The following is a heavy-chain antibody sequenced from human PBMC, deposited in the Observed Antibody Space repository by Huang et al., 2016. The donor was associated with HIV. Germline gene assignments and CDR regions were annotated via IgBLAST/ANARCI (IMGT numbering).Heavy chain of an antibody. Sequence: VESGGRLVQPGGSIRLSCVGSTFTFGAYWMSWVRQTPGKGLEGVANIRQDESEKYYVDSVKGRFNISRDNAKKVLFLEMNNVTVEDTATYYCATKTGAMDIWGQGTTVTVSS. CDR1: TFTFGAYW. J-gene: IGHJ6*02. CDR3: ATKTGAMDI. V-gene: IGHV3-7*03. D-gene: IGHD1-7*01. CDR2: IRQDESEK.